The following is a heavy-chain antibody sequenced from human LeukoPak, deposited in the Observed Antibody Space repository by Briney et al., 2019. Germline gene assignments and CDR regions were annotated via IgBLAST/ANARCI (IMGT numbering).Heavy chain of an antibody. CDR1: GGSISSQY. J-gene: IGHJ5*02. Sequence: PSETLSLTCTVSGGSISSQYWSWIRQPAGKGLEWIGRIYTSGKTNYNPSLKSRVTMSVDTSKNQFSLKLSSVTAADTAVYYCARDPNSEIYNFFDPWGQGTLVTVSS. CDR3: ARDPNSEIYNFFDP. V-gene: IGHV4-4*07. CDR2: IYTSGKT.